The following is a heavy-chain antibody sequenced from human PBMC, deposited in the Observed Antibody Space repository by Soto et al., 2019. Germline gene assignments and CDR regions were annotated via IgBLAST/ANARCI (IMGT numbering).Heavy chain of an antibody. CDR2: IYYSGST. V-gene: IGHV4-59*01. Sequence: PSETLSLTCTVSGGSISSYYWSWIRQPPGKGLDWIGYIYYSGSTNYNPSLKSRVTISVDTSKNQFSLKLSSVTAADTAVYYCARALIAVAGTDYYYYGMDVWGQGTTVTVSS. D-gene: IGHD6-19*01. CDR3: ARALIAVAGTDYYYYGMDV. CDR1: GGSISSYY. J-gene: IGHJ6*02.